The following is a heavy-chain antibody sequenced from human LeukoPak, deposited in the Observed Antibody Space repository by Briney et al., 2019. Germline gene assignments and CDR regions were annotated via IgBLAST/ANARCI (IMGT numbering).Heavy chain of an antibody. CDR2: INHSGST. D-gene: IGHD2/OR15-2a*01. Sequence: SETLSLTCAVYGGSFSGYYWSWIRQPPGKGLEWIGEINHSGSTNYNPSLKSRGTISVDMYKNQFSLKLSSVTAADTAVYYCARGDRRIFLPRNWFDPWGQGTLVTVSS. J-gene: IGHJ5*02. V-gene: IGHV4-34*01. CDR1: GGSFSGYY. CDR3: ARGDRRIFLPRNWFDP.